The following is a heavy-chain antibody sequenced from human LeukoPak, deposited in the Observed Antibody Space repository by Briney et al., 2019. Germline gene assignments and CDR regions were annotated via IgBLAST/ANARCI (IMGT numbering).Heavy chain of an antibody. D-gene: IGHD6-19*01. CDR3: ARDRGSSGWFFDY. V-gene: IGHV4-59*01. CDR1: GGFISSYY. CDR2: IYYSGST. Sequence: SETLSLTCTVSGGFISSYYWSWIRQPPGKGLEWIGYIYYSGSTNYNPSLKSRVTISGDTSKNQFSPKLSSVTAADTAVYYCARDRGSSGWFFDYWGQGTLVTVSS. J-gene: IGHJ4*02.